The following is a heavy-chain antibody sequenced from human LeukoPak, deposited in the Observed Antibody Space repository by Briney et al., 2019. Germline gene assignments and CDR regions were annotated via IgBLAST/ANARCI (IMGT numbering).Heavy chain of an antibody. J-gene: IGHJ4*02. CDR3: ARVSYYYGSGSYRPTAVYYFDY. Sequence: GGSLRLSCAASGFTFSSYWMSWVRQAPGKGLEWVANIKEDGSEKYYVDSVKGRFTISRDNAKNSLYLQMNSLRAEDTAVYYCARVSYYYGSGSYRPTAVYYFDYWGQGTLVTVSS. V-gene: IGHV3-7*04. CDR2: IKEDGSEK. D-gene: IGHD3-10*01. CDR1: GFTFSSYW.